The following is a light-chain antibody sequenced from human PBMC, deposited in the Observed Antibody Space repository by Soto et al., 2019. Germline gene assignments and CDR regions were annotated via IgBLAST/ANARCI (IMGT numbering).Light chain of an antibody. CDR1: SRDVATYNL. J-gene: IGLJ2*01. Sequence: QSALTQPASVSGSPGQSITISCTGTSRDVATYNLVSWYQQHPGKAPKLIIYEVTKRPSGVSNRFSASKSGNTASLTISGLQAEDEAHFYCSSYAGTRTPVIFGGGTKVTVL. CDR2: EVT. V-gene: IGLV2-23*02. CDR3: SSYAGTRTPVI.